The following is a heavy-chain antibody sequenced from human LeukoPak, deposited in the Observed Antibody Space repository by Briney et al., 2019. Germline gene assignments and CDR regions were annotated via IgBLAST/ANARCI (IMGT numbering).Heavy chain of an antibody. CDR2: ISSSRSYI. CDR1: GFTFSSYS. CDR3: ARSPLGSIAAHRGYFDY. Sequence: GGSLRLSCAASGFTFSSYSMNWVRQAPGKGLEWVSSISSSRSYIYYADSVKGRFTISRDNAKNSLYLQMNSLRAEDTAVYYCARSPLGSIAAHRGYFDYWGQGTLVTVSS. D-gene: IGHD6-6*01. V-gene: IGHV3-21*01. J-gene: IGHJ4*02.